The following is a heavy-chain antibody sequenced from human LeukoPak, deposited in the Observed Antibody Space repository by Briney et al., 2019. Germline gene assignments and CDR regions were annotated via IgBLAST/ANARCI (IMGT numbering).Heavy chain of an antibody. J-gene: IGHJ5*02. CDR1: GYTFTRYY. V-gene: IGHV1-2*02. CDR2: INPNSGGT. Sequence: ASVTVSFKASGYTFTRYYMHWVRQAPGQGGEWVGWINPNSGGTKYAQKFQGRVTMNRDTSISTAYMELSSLRSDDTALYYCARDLGYCSSTSCDNCFDPWGQGTLVTVSS. CDR3: ARDLGYCSSTSCDNCFDP. D-gene: IGHD2-2*01.